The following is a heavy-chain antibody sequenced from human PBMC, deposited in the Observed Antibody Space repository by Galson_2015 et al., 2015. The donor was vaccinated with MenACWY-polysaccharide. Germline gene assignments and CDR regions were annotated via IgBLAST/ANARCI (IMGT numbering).Heavy chain of an antibody. D-gene: IGHD2-15*01. CDR2: VYYRGST. CDR3: ARIGQCSGGSCFGWFDP. J-gene: IGHJ5*02. V-gene: IGHV4-31*03. CDR1: GGSISSSGYH. Sequence: TLSLTCTVSGGSISSSGYHWTWIRQHPGKGLEWIGRVYYRGSTYYNPPLSSRVTISVDASKNQFSLKLTSVTAADTAVYYCARIGQCSGGSCFGWFDPWGQGTLVTVSS.